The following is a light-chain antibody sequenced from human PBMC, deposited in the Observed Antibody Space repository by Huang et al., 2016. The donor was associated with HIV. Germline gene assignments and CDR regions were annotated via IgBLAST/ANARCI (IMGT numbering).Light chain of an antibody. J-gene: IGKJ1*01. CDR2: LVS. CDR1: QRLVHSDGKTY. V-gene: IGKV2-30*02. Sequence: DVVITQSPLSLPVTPGQPASISCRSSQRLVHSDGKTYLNWFHQRPGQSPRRLFYLVSHRESGVPDRFSGSGSGTDFTLKISRVEAEDVGFYYCMQVTHGWTFGQGTKVEIK. CDR3: MQVTHGWT.